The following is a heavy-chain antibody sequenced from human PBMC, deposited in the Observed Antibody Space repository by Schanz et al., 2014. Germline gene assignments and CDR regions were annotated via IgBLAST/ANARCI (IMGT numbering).Heavy chain of an antibody. D-gene: IGHD1-7*01. V-gene: IGHV3-66*04. Sequence: EVQLVESGGGLVQPGGSLRLSCAASGSAVRSNYMTWVRQAPGKGLEWVSTIYSHGTTYYADSLRGRFTISRDSFKNTLFLQMNSLRAEDTAVYYCARPRVGTRGFYYWGQGTLVTVSS. CDR1: GSAVRSNY. CDR2: IYSHGTT. CDR3: ARPRVGTRGFYY. J-gene: IGHJ4*02.